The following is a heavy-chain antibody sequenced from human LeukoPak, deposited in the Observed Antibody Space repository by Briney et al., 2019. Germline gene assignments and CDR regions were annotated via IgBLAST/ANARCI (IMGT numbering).Heavy chain of an antibody. D-gene: IGHD5-18*01. Sequence: GGSLRLSCAASGLTLSGSAMHWVRQASGKGLEWVGRIRSKANSYATAYAASVKGRFTISRDNSKNTLYLQMNSLRAEDTAVYYCAKLTRPRDTVDYWGQGTLVTVSS. V-gene: IGHV3-73*01. CDR2: IRSKANSYAT. CDR3: AKLTRPRDTVDY. J-gene: IGHJ4*02. CDR1: GLTLSGSA.